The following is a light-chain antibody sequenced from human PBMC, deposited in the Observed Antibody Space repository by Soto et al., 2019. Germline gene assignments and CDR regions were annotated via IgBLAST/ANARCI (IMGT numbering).Light chain of an antibody. CDR3: MQSLQSPWT. CDR1: QSLLHSNGYNY. CDR2: VGS. V-gene: IGKV2-28*01. J-gene: IGKJ1*01. Sequence: DIVMTQCPVSLPVIPGEPASISCRSSQSLLHSNGYNYLDWYLQKLGQSPKLLIYVGSDRASGVPDRLSGSGSGTDFTLKISRVEAEDVGVYYCMQSLQSPWTFGQGTKVEIK.